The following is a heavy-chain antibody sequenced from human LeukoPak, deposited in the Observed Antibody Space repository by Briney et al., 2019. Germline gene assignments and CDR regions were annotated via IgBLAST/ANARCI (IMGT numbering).Heavy chain of an antibody. CDR2: INPNSGGT. CDR3: ARDRRYYDSSGYENY. D-gene: IGHD3-22*01. V-gene: IGHV1-2*02. Sequence: GGSVKVSCKASGYTFTGYYMHWVRQAPGQGLEWMGWINPNSGGTNYAQKFQSRVTMTRDTSISTAYMELSRLRSDDTAVYYCARDRRYYDSSGYENYWGQGTLVTVSS. J-gene: IGHJ4*02. CDR1: GYTFTGYY.